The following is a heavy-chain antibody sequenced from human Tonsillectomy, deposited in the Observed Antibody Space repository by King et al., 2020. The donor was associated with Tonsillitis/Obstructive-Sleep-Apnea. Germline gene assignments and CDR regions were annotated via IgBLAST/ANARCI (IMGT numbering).Heavy chain of an antibody. CDR3: ARYGSTGWYDY. J-gene: IGHJ4*02. D-gene: IGHD6-19*01. Sequence: VQLQQWGAGLLKPSETLSLTCAVYGGSFSGYYWSWIRQPPGKGLEGIGEIDHSGSTNYNPSLKSRVTISVDTSTNQLSLKLSSVTAADTAVYYCARYGSTGWYDYWGQGTLVTVSS. CDR2: IDHSGST. V-gene: IGHV4-34*01. CDR1: GGSFSGYY.